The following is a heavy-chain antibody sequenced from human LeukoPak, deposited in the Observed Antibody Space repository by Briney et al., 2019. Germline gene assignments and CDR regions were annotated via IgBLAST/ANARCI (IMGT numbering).Heavy chain of an antibody. CDR2: INRNGGST. Sequence: GGSLRLSCAASGFTFHDYGMSWVRQAPGKGLEWVSGINRNGGSTGYADFVKGRFTISRDNAKNSLYLQMNSLRANDPSLYSCARRGVSREDGSFDICGQGTMVTVSS. D-gene: IGHD6-13*01. J-gene: IGHJ3*02. V-gene: IGHV3-20*04. CDR1: GFTFHDYG. CDR3: ARRGVSREDGSFDI.